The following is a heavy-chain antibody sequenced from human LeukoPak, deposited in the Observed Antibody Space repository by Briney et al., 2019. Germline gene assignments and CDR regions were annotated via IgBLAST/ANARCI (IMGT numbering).Heavy chain of an antibody. D-gene: IGHD3-3*01. V-gene: IGHV3-33*05. CDR2: VSSDGSYK. CDR1: GFTFSSYK. CDR3: ARDKIYDFWSGHNFDY. Sequence: QPGRSLRLSCAASGFTFSSYKIHWVRQAPGKGLEWVAAVSSDGSYKYYADSVKGRFTISRDNSKNTLYLQINRLRVEDTAVYYCARDKIYDFWSGHNFDYWGQGTLVTVSS. J-gene: IGHJ4*02.